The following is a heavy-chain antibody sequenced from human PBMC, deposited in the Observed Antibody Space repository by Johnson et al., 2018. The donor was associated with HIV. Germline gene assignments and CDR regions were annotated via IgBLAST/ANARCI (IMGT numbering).Heavy chain of an antibody. CDR2: IYGSNNT. Sequence: VQLVESGGGLVQPGGSLRLSCAASGFIATSNYMTWVRQAPGKGLEWVSVIYGSNNTYYADSVQGRFTISRDKSKNTLSLQMNSLRAEDTAVYYCAREGVVGVKDGLIWGQGTMVTVSS. V-gene: IGHV3-66*01. J-gene: IGHJ3*02. CDR1: GFIATSNY. CDR3: AREGVVGVKDGLI. D-gene: IGHD1-26*01.